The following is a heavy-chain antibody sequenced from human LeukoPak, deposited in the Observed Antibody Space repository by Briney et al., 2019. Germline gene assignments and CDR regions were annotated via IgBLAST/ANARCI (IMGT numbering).Heavy chain of an antibody. CDR3: ARVGPYYYGLDV. CDR2: IYSGGST. Sequence: GGSLRLSCAASGFTVSSNYMSWVRQAPGKGLEWVSVIYSGGSTYYADSVKGRFTISRDNSKNTLYLQMNSLRAEDTAVYYCARVGPYYYGLDVWGQGTTVTVSS. CDR1: GFTVSSNY. V-gene: IGHV3-53*01. J-gene: IGHJ6*02.